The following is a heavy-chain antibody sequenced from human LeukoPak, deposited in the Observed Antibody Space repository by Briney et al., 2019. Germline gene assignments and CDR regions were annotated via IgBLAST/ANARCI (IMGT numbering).Heavy chain of an antibody. J-gene: IGHJ4*02. CDR1: GFTFSSSA. CDR2: ISASGGST. V-gene: IGHV3-23*01. Sequence: PGGSLRLSCAASGFTFSSSAMSWVRQVPGKGLEWVSGISASGGSTSYADSVKGRFTVSRDNSKNTLYLQMNSLRADDTAVYYCAREILRDGSYLIEDWGQGILVTVSS. D-gene: IGHD1-26*01. CDR3: AREILRDGSYLIED.